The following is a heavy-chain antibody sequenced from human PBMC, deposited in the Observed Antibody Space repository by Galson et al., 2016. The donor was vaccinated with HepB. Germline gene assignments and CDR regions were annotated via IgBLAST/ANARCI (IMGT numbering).Heavy chain of an antibody. CDR3: AELSDLDSDVSTGYQDVFDV. CDR2: IDPSDSYT. CDR1: GYSFTSCW. D-gene: IGHD3-9*01. Sequence: QSGAEVKKPGESLRISCKGSGYSFTSCWISWVRQMPGKGLEWMGRIDPSDSYTSHSPSFQGHVTISADKSISTAHVQWSNLKASDTAMYFWAELSDLDSDVSTGYQDVFDVWGQGTMVTVSS. J-gene: IGHJ3*01. V-gene: IGHV5-10-1*01.